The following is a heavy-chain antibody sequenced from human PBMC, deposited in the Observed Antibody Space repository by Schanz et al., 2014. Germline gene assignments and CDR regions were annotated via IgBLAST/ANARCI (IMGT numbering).Heavy chain of an antibody. J-gene: IGHJ3*02. Sequence: EVQLVESGGGLIQPGGSLRLSCVASGFTVSSNYMSWVRQAPGKGLEWVSVIYSGGSTYYADSVKGRFTISRDNSKNTLYLQMNSLRAEDTAVYYCARDRWDWNNAFDIWGQGTMVTVS. CDR1: GFTVSSNY. CDR3: ARDRWDWNNAFDI. D-gene: IGHD1-1*01. V-gene: IGHV3-53*01. CDR2: IYSGGST.